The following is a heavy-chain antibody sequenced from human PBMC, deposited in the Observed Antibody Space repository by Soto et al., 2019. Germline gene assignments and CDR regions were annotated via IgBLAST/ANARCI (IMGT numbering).Heavy chain of an antibody. J-gene: IGHJ6*02. V-gene: IGHV1-69*01. Sequence: QVQLVQSGAEVKKPGSSVKVSCNASGGTFSSYAISWVRQAPGQGLEWMGGIIPIFGTANYAQKFQGRVTITADESTSTAYTELSSLRSEDTAVYYCARDLYSSSWYGSYYYYGMDVWGQGTTVTVSS. CDR2: IIPIFGTA. D-gene: IGHD6-13*01. CDR3: ARDLYSSSWYGSYYYYGMDV. CDR1: GGTFSSYA.